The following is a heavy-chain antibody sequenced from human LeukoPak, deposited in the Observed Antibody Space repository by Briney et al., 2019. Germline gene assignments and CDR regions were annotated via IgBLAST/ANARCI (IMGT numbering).Heavy chain of an antibody. CDR3: ARDYYDSSGYFDGRGFDL. CDR2: IYYSGST. CDR1: GGSISSGGYY. V-gene: IGHV4-31*03. D-gene: IGHD3-22*01. J-gene: IGHJ2*01. Sequence: SETLSLTCTVSGGSISSGGYYWSWIRQHPGKGLEWIGYIYYSGSTYYNPSLKSRVTISVDTSKNQFSLKLSSVTAADTAVYYCARDYYDSSGYFDGRGFDLWGRGTLVTVSS.